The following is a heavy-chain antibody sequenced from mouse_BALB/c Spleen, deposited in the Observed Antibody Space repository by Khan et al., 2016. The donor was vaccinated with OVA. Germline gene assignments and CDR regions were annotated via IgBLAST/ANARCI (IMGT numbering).Heavy chain of an antibody. CDR1: GYTFTSYW. CDR3: TRRNWDVAWFAY. CDR2: IYPGNTDT. Sequence: EVELVESGTVLARPGASVKMSCKGSGYTFTSYWMHWVKQRPGQGLEWIGDIYPGNTDTNYNQKFKGKAKLTAVTSTSTAYMELSSLTNKDSAVYYCTRRNWDVAWFAYWGQGTLVTVSA. J-gene: IGHJ3*01. D-gene: IGHD4-1*01. V-gene: IGHV1-5*01.